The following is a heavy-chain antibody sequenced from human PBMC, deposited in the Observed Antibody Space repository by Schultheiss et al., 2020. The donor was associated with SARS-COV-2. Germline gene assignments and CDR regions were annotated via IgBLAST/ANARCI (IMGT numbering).Heavy chain of an antibody. J-gene: IGHJ6*02. Sequence: GGSLRLSCAASGFTFSSYEMNWVRQAPGKGLEWVSYISSSGSTIYYADSVKGRFTISRDNAKNSLYLQMNSLRAEDTAVYYCAKYPHSYYYYYGMDVWGQGTTVTVSS. V-gene: IGHV3-48*03. CDR3: AKYPHSYYYYYGMDV. CDR2: ISSSGSTI. CDR1: GFTFSSYE. D-gene: IGHD2/OR15-2a*01.